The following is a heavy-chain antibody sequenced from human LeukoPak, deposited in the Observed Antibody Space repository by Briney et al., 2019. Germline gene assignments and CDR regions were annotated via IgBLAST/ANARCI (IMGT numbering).Heavy chain of an antibody. D-gene: IGHD1-26*01. CDR2: IRYDGSNK. CDR3: AKDRGWDLLRYYFDY. CDR1: GFTFSSYG. Sequence: GGSLRLSCAASGFTFSSYGMHWVRQAPGKGLEWVAFIRYDGSNKYYADSVKGRFTISRDNSKNTLYLQMYSLRAEDTAVYYCAKDRGWDLLRYYFDYWGPGTLVTVSS. J-gene: IGHJ4*02. V-gene: IGHV3-30*02.